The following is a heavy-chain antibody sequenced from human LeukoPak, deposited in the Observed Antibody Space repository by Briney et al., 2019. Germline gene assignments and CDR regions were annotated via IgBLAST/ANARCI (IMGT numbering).Heavy chain of an antibody. D-gene: IGHD3-22*01. CDR3: ARDERYDSSGYPFDY. J-gene: IGHJ4*02. Sequence: ASVKVSCKASGYTFTGYFIHWVRQAPGQGLEWMEWINPNSGGTNYAQKLQGRVTMTRDTSISTAYMELSRLRSDDTAVYYCARDERYDSSGYPFDYWGQGTLVTVSS. CDR2: INPNSGGT. V-gene: IGHV1-2*02. CDR1: GYTFTGYF.